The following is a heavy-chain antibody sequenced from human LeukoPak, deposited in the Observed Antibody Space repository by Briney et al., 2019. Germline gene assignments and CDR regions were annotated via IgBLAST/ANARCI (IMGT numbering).Heavy chain of an antibody. CDR1: GDSISRNSPF. CDR2: IDYTGIT. Sequence: SETLSLTCTISGDSISRNSPFWGWVRQPPGKGLEWIGRIDYTGITHYNPSLKSRVTISVDTSKNQFSLKLTSVTAADTALYYCAKWSVHFYSFDSWGQGTLVTVSS. V-gene: IGHV4-39*07. J-gene: IGHJ4*02. CDR3: AKWSVHFYSFDS. D-gene: IGHD2-21*02.